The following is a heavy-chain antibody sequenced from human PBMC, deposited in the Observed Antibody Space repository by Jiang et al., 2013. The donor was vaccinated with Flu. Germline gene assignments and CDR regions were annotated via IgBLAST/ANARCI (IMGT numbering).Heavy chain of an antibody. J-gene: IGHJ6*02. CDR2: IIPIFGIA. D-gene: IGHD3-10*01. CDR1: GGTFSSYA. Sequence: VQLVESGAEVKKPGSSVKVSCKASGGTFSSYAISWVRQAPGQGLEWMGGIIPIFGIANYAQKFQGRVTITADESTSTAYMELSSLRSEDTAVYYCARDVVVRGPDAGGYYGMDVWGQGTTVTVSS. V-gene: IGHV1-69*01. CDR3: ARDVVVRGPDAGGYYGMDV.